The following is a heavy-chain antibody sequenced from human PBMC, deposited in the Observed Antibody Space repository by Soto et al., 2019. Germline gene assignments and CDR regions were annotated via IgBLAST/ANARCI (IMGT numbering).Heavy chain of an antibody. Sequence: PSETLSLTCTVSGASISNYYWSWVRQPPGKGLEWIAYIHYNGNTNYNPSLTSRVTMSLDTSKNQFSLKLSSVTAADTAVYYCARDSAAAGIVFDYWGQGTLVTVSS. CDR2: IHYNGNT. CDR1: GASISNYY. V-gene: IGHV4-59*01. D-gene: IGHD6-13*01. J-gene: IGHJ4*02. CDR3: ARDSAAAGIVFDY.